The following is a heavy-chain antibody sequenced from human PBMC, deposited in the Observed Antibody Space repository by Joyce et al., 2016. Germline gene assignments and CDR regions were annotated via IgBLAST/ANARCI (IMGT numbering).Heavy chain of an antibody. Sequence: QVQLVESGGDVPQPGKSLKLSCAATGFTFSDHAIHWVRQSPGKGLEWVAIISYDGTHKYYGYSVKGRFTISRDNSKNMVFLEVNSLRVEYTALYYCGRDGPIDVGDYVLDFWGQGTLVTVAS. D-gene: IGHD4-17*01. CDR2: ISYDGTHK. V-gene: IGHV3-30*04. CDR3: GRDGPIDVGDYVLDF. J-gene: IGHJ4*02. CDR1: GFTFSDHA.